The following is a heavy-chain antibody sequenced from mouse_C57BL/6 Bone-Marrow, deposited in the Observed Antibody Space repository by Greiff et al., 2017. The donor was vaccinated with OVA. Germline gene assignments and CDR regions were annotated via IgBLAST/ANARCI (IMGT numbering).Heavy chain of an antibody. V-gene: IGHV1-58*01. CDR2: IYIGNGYT. D-gene: IGHD4-1*01. Sequence: VQLQQSGAELVRPGSSVKMSCKTSGYTFTSYGINWVKQRPGQGLEWIGYIYIGNGYTEYNDKFKGKVTMTSDTSSITVYMQLSSLTSEDSAIYFCARDETGRGDYWGQGTSVTVSS. CDR3: ARDETGRGDY. CDR1: GYTFTSYG. J-gene: IGHJ4*01.